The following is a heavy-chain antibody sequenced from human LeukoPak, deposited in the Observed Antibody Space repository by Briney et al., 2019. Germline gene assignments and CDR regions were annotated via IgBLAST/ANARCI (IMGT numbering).Heavy chain of an antibody. D-gene: IGHD2-2*01. V-gene: IGHV4-39*01. CDR3: ARHTVVVPAATYYYYYYMDV. Sequence: SETLSLTCTVSGGSISSSSYYWGWIRQPPGKGLEWIGSIYYSGSTYYNPSLKSRVTISVDTSKNQFSLKLSSVTAADTAVYYCARHTVVVPAATYYYYYYMDVWGKGTTVTISS. CDR2: IYYSGST. J-gene: IGHJ6*03. CDR1: GGSISSSSYY.